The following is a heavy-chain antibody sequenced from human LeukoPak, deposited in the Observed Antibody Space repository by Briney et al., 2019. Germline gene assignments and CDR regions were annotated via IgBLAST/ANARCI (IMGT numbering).Heavy chain of an antibody. V-gene: IGHV3-48*02. CDR2: ISSSSSST. Sequence: GSLRLSCAGSGFTFRSFSMNWVRQAPGKGLEWVSYISSSSSSTYYADSVKGRFTISRDNAKNSLYLQTNSLRDEDTAVYYCAKEAGCGLDYWGQGTLVTVSS. CDR1: GFTFRSFS. J-gene: IGHJ4*02. CDR3: AKEAGCGLDY. D-gene: IGHD2-21*01.